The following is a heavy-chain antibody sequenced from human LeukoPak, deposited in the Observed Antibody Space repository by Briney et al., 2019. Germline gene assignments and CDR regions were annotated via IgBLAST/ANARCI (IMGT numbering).Heavy chain of an antibody. CDR2: ISGSGGST. J-gene: IGHJ3*02. Sequence: PGGSLRLSCAASGFTISSYAMSRVRQAPGKGLEWVSAISGSGGSTYYADSVKGRFTISRDNSKNTLYLQMNSLRAEDTAVYYCAKRTNPPSDAFDIWGQGTMVTVSS. CDR3: AKRTNPPSDAFDI. CDR1: GFTISSYA. V-gene: IGHV3-23*01.